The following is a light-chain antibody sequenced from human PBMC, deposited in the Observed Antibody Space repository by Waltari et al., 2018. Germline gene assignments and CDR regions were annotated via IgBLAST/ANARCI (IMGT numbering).Light chain of an antibody. CDR2: EVT. CDR1: SGDIGDFDF. CDR3: CSYAGDSTWV. Sequence: QSALTQPASVSGSPGQSITISCTGTSGDIGDFDFVSWYQQYPGKAPNSIIYEVTKRPSGVSNRFSGSKSGNTASLTISGLQAEDEAHYYCCSYAGDSTWVFGGGTKLTVL. J-gene: IGLJ3*02. V-gene: IGLV2-23*02.